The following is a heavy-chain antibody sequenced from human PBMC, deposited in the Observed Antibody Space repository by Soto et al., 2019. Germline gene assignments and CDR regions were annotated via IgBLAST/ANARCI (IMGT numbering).Heavy chain of an antibody. J-gene: IGHJ1*01. CDR1: GGSISSSSYY. V-gene: IGHV4-39*01. D-gene: IGHD1-1*01. CDR3: ARHLGKPEPTAEYFQH. Sequence: SETLSLTCTVSGGSISSSSYYWGWIRQPPGKGLEWIGSIYYSGSTYYNPSLKSRVTISVDTSKNQFSLKLSSVTAADTAVYYCARHLGKPEPTAEYFQHWGQGTLVTVSS. CDR2: IYYSGST.